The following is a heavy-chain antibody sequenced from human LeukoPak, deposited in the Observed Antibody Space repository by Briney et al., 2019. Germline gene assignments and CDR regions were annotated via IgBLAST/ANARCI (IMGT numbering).Heavy chain of an antibody. Sequence: GGSLRFSCVASGFTFSTYAMSWVRQAPGKGLECVSVISGGGGSTYYADSVKGRCTISRDNSKNTLFLLMNSLRADDTAIYYCAKLGGEHRGLFDIWGQGTMVTVSS. V-gene: IGHV3-23*01. CDR1: GFTFSTYA. J-gene: IGHJ3*02. D-gene: IGHD4-17*01. CDR2: ISGGGGST. CDR3: AKLGGEHRGLFDI.